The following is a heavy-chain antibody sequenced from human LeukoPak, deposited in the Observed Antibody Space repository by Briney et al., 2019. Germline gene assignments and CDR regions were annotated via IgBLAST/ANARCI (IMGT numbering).Heavy chain of an antibody. CDR1: GFTFSNAW. Sequence: GGSLRLSCAASGFTFSNAWMNWVRQAPGKGLEWVGRIKSKTDGGTTDYAAPVKGRFTISRDDSKNTLYLQMNSLKTEDTAVYYCTASSYYDSSGYYYEFGHWGQGTLVTVSS. V-gene: IGHV3-15*07. CDR2: IKSKTDGGTT. J-gene: IGHJ4*02. D-gene: IGHD3-22*01. CDR3: TASSYYDSSGYYYEFGH.